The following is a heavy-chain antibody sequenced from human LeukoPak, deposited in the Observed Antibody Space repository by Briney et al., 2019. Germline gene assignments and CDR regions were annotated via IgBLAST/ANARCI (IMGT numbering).Heavy chain of an antibody. Sequence: PGGSLRLSCAASGFRFDDYYMGWIRQAPGKGLDYISYISASGSVQYYTDSVKGRFTVSRDNSKNSLYLLMNSLTAEDTAIYYCARSMILTSEDSWVQGTLVTVSS. CDR1: GFRFDDYY. J-gene: IGHJ4*02. CDR2: ISASGSVQ. CDR3: ARSMILTSEDS. V-gene: IGHV3-11*04. D-gene: IGHD3-22*01.